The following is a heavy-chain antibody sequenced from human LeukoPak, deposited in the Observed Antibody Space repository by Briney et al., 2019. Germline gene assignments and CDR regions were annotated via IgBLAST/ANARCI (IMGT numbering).Heavy chain of an antibody. CDR1: GGTFSSCA. V-gene: IGHV1-69*06. Sequence: SVKVSCKASGGTFSSCAISWVRQAPGQGLEWMGGIIPIFGTTNYAQKFQGRITITADKSTSTAYMELSSLGSEDTAVYYCARVYCSSTSCSTANWFDPWGQGTLVTVSS. CDR2: IIPIFGTT. CDR3: ARVYCSSTSCSTANWFDP. J-gene: IGHJ5*02. D-gene: IGHD2-2*01.